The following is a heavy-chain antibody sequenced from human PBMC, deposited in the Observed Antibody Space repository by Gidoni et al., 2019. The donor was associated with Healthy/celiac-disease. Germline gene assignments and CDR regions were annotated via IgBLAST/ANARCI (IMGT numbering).Heavy chain of an antibody. D-gene: IGHD2-2*02. J-gene: IGHJ5*02. CDR1: GGTFSSYA. CDR2: IIPIFGTA. Sequence: QVQLVQSGAEVKKPGSSVKVSCKASGGTFSSYAISWVRQAPGQGLEWMGGIIPIFGTANYAQKFQGRVTITADESTSTAYMDLSSLRSEDTAVYYCARSIVVVPAAIHTRFDPWGQGTLVTVSS. V-gene: IGHV1-69*01. CDR3: ARSIVVVPAAIHTRFDP.